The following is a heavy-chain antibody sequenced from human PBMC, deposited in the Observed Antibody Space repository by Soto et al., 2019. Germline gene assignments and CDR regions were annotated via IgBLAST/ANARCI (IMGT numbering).Heavy chain of an antibody. CDR3: ARHGMDNWFDP. V-gene: IGHV4-59*08. D-gene: IGHD1-26*01. CDR1: GGSISSDD. J-gene: IGHJ5*02. CDR2: IYYSGST. Sequence: SGTLSLTFTVSGGSISSDDWSWIRQPPGKGLEWIGYIYYSGSTNYNPSLKSRVTISVDTSKNQFSLKLSSVTAADTAVYYCARHGMDNWFDPWGQGTLVTVSS.